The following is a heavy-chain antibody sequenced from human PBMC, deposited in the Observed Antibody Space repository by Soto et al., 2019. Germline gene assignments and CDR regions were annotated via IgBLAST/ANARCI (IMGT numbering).Heavy chain of an antibody. Sequence: QVQLVQSGVEVKKPGASVKVSCKASGYTFTNYAISWVRQAPGRGLEWMGWVNTYNGNTNYAQIFQGRVTMTTDTSTGTAYMELRSLKSDASAVYFCARDSQYSADWQRSDSWGQGTLVTVTS. CDR1: GYTFTNYA. CDR3: ARDSQYSADWQRSDS. CDR2: VNTYNGNT. J-gene: IGHJ4*02. V-gene: IGHV1-18*01. D-gene: IGHD6-6*01.